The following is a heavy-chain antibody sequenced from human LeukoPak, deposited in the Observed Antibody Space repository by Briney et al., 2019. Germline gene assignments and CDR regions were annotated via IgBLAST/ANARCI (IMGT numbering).Heavy chain of an antibody. V-gene: IGHV3-21*01. J-gene: IGHJ4*02. CDR2: ITSSSNYT. Sequence: GGSLRLSCAASGFTFSIYSMNWVRQAPGKGLEWLSSITSSSNYTYYADSVKGRFTISRDNVQNSLYLQMNSLRAEDTAMYYCARDRRYFDNWGQGTLVTVSS. CDR1: GFTFSIYS. CDR3: ARDRRYFDN.